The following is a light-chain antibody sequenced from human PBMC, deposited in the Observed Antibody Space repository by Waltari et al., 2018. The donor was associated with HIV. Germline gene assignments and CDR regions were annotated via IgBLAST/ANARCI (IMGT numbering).Light chain of an antibody. Sequence: DIVMTQSPDSLAVSLGERVTITCRSSQTVFYNSNSKHYLAWYQQKPGQPPRVLFYWSSTRAAGVPDRFSGSGSGTDFSLTISGLQAEDVALYYCQQYYSLPTTFGGGTKVEIK. CDR2: WSS. J-gene: IGKJ4*01. V-gene: IGKV4-1*01. CDR1: QTVFYNSNSKHY. CDR3: QQYYSLPTT.